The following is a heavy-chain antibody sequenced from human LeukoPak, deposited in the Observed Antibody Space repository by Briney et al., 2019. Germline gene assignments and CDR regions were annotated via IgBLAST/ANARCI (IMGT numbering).Heavy chain of an antibody. D-gene: IGHD6-6*01. J-gene: IGHJ5*02. Sequence: SETLSLTCTVSGGSISSDTYYWSWIRQPAGRGLEWIGRIFTSGSTNYNPSLKSRVTISADTPKNQFSLKLSFVTAADTAVYYCARRSSSGKAVFDPWGQGTLVTVSS. CDR1: GGSISSDTYY. CDR2: IFTSGST. V-gene: IGHV4-61*02. CDR3: ARRSSSGKAVFDP.